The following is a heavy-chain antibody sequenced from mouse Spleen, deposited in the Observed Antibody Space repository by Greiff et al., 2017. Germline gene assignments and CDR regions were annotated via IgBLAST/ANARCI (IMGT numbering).Heavy chain of an antibody. CDR3: ASITTVVAPYYAMDY. Sequence: VQLKESVAELVRPGASVKLSCTASGFNIKNTYMHWVKQRPEQGLEWIGRIDPANGNTKYAPKFQGKATITADTSSNTAYLQLSSLTSEDTAIYYCASITTVVAPYYAMDYWGQGTSVTVSS. D-gene: IGHD1-1*01. CDR1: GFNIKNTY. J-gene: IGHJ4*01. V-gene: IGHV14-3*01. CDR2: IDPANGNT.